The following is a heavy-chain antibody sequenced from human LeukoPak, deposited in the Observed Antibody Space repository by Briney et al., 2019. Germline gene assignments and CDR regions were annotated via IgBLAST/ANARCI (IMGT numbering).Heavy chain of an antibody. Sequence: GASVKVSCKASGGTFSSYAISWVRQAPGQGLEWMGGIIPIFGAANYAQKFQGRVTITTDESTSTAYMELSSLRSEDTAVYYCARAGLRRLTNWFDPWGQGTLVTVSS. CDR2: IIPIFGAA. CDR1: GGTFSSYA. CDR3: ARAGLRRLTNWFDP. D-gene: IGHD3-16*01. V-gene: IGHV1-69*05. J-gene: IGHJ5*02.